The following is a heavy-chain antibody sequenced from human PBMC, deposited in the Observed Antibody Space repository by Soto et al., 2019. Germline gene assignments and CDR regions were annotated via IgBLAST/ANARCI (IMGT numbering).Heavy chain of an antibody. CDR1: GGSISSYY. CDR2: IYYSGST. D-gene: IGHD6-19*01. CDR3: ARDSRIAVAGNYYYYGMDV. V-gene: IGHV4-59*12. J-gene: IGHJ6*02. Sequence: LSLTCTVSGGSISSYYWSWIRQPPGKGLEWIGYIYYSGSTNYNPSLKSRVTISVDTSKNQFSLKLSSVTAADTAVYYCARDSRIAVAGNYYYYGMDVWGQGTTVTV.